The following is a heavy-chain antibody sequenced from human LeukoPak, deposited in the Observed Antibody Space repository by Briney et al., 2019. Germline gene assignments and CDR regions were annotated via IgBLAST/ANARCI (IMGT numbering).Heavy chain of an antibody. CDR3: ARGSMGATDY. CDR2: TYCRSKWYN. Sequence: SQTLSLTCAISGDSVSSKSVTWNWIRQSPSRGLEWLGRTYCRSKWYNDYAVSVKGRIIITPDTSKNQFSLQLNSVTPDDTAVYHCARGSMGATDYWGQGTLVTVSS. J-gene: IGHJ4*02. V-gene: IGHV6-1*01. D-gene: IGHD1-26*01. CDR1: GDSVSSKSVT.